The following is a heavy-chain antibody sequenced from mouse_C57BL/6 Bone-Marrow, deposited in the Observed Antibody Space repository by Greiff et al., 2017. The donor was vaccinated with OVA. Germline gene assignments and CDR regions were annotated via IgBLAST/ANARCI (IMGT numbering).Heavy chain of an antibody. CDR3: AIGPYYYGSAFAY. Sequence: QVQLQQPGAELVKPGASVKVSCKASGYTFTSYWMHWVKQRPGQGLEWIGRIHPSDSDTNYNQKFKGKATLTVDKSSSTAYMQLSSLTSEDSAVYYCAIGPYYYGSAFAYWGQGTLVTVSA. CDR1: GYTFTSYW. J-gene: IGHJ3*01. V-gene: IGHV1-74*01. CDR2: IHPSDSDT. D-gene: IGHD1-1*01.